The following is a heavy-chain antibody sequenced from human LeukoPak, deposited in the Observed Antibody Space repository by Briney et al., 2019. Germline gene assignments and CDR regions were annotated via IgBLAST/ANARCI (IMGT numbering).Heavy chain of an antibody. CDR2: INHSGYT. J-gene: IGHJ4*02. V-gene: IGHV4-34*01. Sequence: SETLSLTCAVSGVSFDDYYWSWVRQTPGKGLEWIGEINHSGYTNDSPSLKSRVTLSIDTSRKQFSLKLRPVTVADTGIYYCTRMTAGHDYWGQGTLVTVSS. CDR1: GVSFDDYY. CDR3: TRMTAGHDY. D-gene: IGHD2-21*02.